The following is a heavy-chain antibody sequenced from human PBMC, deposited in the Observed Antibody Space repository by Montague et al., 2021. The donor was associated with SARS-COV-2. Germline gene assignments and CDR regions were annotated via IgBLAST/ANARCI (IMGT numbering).Heavy chain of an antibody. J-gene: IGHJ5*02. CDR1: GFTFSTSW. CDR3: ARGHGIT. CDR2: MKPDGSEK. Sequence: SLRLSCAASGFTFSTSWMIWVRQAPGNGLEWVANMKPDGSEKYDVDSVKGRFTISRENAKNSLYLQMSSLRAEDTAVYYCARGHGITWGQGTLVTVSS. D-gene: IGHD1-26*01. V-gene: IGHV3-7*04.